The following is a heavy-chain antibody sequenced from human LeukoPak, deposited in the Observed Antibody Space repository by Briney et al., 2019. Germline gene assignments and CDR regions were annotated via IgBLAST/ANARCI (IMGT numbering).Heavy chain of an antibody. CDR3: ARDLYCSSTSCYSDYYGMDV. CDR1: GFTFRSYG. Sequence: GGSLRLSCAASGFTFRSYGMHWVRQAPGKGLEWVAVIWYDGSNKYYADSVKGRFTISRDNSKNTLYLQMNSLRAEDTAVYYCARDLYCSSTSCYSDYYGMDVWGQGTTVTVSS. V-gene: IGHV3-33*01. CDR2: IWYDGSNK. J-gene: IGHJ6*02. D-gene: IGHD2-2*01.